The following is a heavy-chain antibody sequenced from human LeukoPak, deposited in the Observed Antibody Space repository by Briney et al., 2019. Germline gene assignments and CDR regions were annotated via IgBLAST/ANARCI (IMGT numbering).Heavy chain of an antibody. V-gene: IGHV4-31*03. CDR2: IYYSGST. CDR3: ATYYCGGDCYSRYYFDY. CDR1: GGSISSGGYY. Sequence: SETLSLTCTVSGGSISSGGYYWSWIRQHPGKGLEWIGYIYYSGSTYYNPSPKSRVTISVDTSKNQFSLKLSSVTAADTAVYYCATYYCGGDCYSRYYFDYWGQGTLVTVSS. D-gene: IGHD2-21*02. J-gene: IGHJ4*02.